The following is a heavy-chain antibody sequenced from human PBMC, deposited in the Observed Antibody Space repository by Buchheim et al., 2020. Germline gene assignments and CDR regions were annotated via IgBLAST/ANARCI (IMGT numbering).Heavy chain of an antibody. CDR2: IYYSGSP. V-gene: IGHV4-31*03. J-gene: IGHJ4*02. CDR3: AAQRDDFWSGYYFDY. D-gene: IGHD3-3*01. Sequence: QVQLQESGPGLVKPSQTLSLTCTVSGGSISSGGYYWSWIRQHPGKGLEWIGYIYYSGSPYYNPSLKRRVTISVETSKNTFSLKLSSVTAADTAVYYCAAQRDDFWSGYYFDYWGQGTL. CDR1: GGSISSGGYY.